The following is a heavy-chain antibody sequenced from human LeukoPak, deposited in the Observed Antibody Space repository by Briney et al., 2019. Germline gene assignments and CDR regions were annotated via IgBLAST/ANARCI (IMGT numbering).Heavy chain of an antibody. CDR1: GGSISSYY. J-gene: IGHJ5*02. CDR3: ARIDIVVVPAAINWFDP. CDR2: IYYSGST. Sequence: PSETLSLTCTVFGGSISSYYWSWIRQPPGKGLEWIGYIYYSGSTNYNPSLKSRVTISVDTSKNQFSLKLSSVTAADTAVYYCARIDIVVVPAAINWFDPWGQGTLVTVSS. V-gene: IGHV4-59*12. D-gene: IGHD2-2*01.